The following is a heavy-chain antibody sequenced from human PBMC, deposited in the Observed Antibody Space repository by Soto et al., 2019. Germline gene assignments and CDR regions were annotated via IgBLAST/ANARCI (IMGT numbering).Heavy chain of an antibody. J-gene: IGHJ3*02. Sequence: ASVKVSCKASGYTFTSYAMHWVRQAPGQRLEWMGWINAGNGNTKYSQKFQGRVTITRDTSASTAYMELSSLRSEDTAVYYCARVAAAGTEYDAFDIWGQGTMVTVSS. CDR2: INAGNGNT. CDR3: ARVAAAGTEYDAFDI. CDR1: GYTFTSYA. D-gene: IGHD6-13*01. V-gene: IGHV1-3*01.